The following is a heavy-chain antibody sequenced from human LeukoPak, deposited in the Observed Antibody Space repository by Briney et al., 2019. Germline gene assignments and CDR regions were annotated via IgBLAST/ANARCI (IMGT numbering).Heavy chain of an antibody. CDR3: ARLGIGVVPSAMLGDYYFDY. Sequence: SETLSLTCTVSGGSISSYYWSWIRQPPGKGLEWIGYIYYSGSTNYNPSLKSRVTISVDTSKNQFSLKLTSVTAADTAVYYCARLGIGVVPSAMLGDYYFDYWGQGTLVTVSS. CDR1: GGSISSYY. CDR2: IYYSGST. D-gene: IGHD2-2*01. J-gene: IGHJ4*02. V-gene: IGHV4-59*08.